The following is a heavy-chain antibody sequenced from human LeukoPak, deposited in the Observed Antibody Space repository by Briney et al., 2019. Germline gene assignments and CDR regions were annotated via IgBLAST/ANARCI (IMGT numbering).Heavy chain of an antibody. V-gene: IGHV4-59*01. Sequence: SETLSLTCTVSGGSISNYYWTWIRQTPGKGLESIGHISYSGSTTYNPSLRSRVALFLHTSQNQFSLELRSVTAADTAVYYCARAHPYHSSGSYLGGYYYMDVWGKGTTVTVSS. J-gene: IGHJ6*03. CDR2: ISYSGST. CDR3: ARAHPYHSSGSYLGGYYYMDV. CDR1: GGSISNYY. D-gene: IGHD3-22*01.